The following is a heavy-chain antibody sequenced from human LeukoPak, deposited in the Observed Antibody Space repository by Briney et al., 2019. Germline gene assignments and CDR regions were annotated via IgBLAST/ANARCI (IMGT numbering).Heavy chain of an antibody. Sequence: SQTLSLTCAVSGGSISSGGYSWSWIRQPPGKGLEWIGYIYHSGSTYYNPSLKSRVTISVDRSKNQFSLKLSSVTAADTAVYYCARDRGYSTGKRNYYYYGMDVWGQGTTVTVSS. CDR3: ARDRGYSTGKRNYYYYGMDV. J-gene: IGHJ6*02. CDR2: IYHSGST. CDR1: GGSISSGGYS. V-gene: IGHV4-30-2*01. D-gene: IGHD5-18*01.